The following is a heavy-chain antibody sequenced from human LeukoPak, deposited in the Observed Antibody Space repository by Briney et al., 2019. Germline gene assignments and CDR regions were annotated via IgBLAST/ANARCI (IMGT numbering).Heavy chain of an antibody. D-gene: IGHD3-22*01. V-gene: IGHV3-23*01. CDR2: ISDSGGST. CDR3: AKHDRSGYYYFDY. J-gene: IGHJ4*02. CDR1: GFTFSSYV. Sequence: GGSLRLSCAASGFTFSSYVMSWVRQAPGKGLEWVSAISDSGGSTYYADSMKGRFTISRDNSKNTLYLQMNSLRAEDTAVYYCAKHDRSGYYYFDYLGQGTLVTVSS.